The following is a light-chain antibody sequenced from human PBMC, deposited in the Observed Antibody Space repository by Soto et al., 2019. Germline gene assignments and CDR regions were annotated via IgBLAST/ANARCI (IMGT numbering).Light chain of an antibody. CDR3: QQYNHRKT. CDR1: QSVTSN. J-gene: IGKJ1*01. Sequence: EIVMTQSPATLSVSPGERATLSCRASQSVTSNLAWYQQKPGQAPRLLIYGASTRATGVPARFSGSGSGTEFTLTISSLQSEDSEFYYWQQYNHRKTFGQGTKVEIK. CDR2: GAS. V-gene: IGKV3-15*01.